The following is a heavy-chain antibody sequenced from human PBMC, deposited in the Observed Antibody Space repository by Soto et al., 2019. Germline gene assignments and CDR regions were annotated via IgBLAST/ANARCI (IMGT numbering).Heavy chain of an antibody. Sequence: QVPLVESGGGLVKPGGSLRLSCAASGFTFSDYYMSWIRQAPGKGLEWVSYISSSSSYTNYADSVKGRFTISRDNAXNXXYLQMNSLRAEDTAVYYCARARVGATIAYYYGMDVWGQGTTVTVSS. CDR2: ISSSSSYT. J-gene: IGHJ6*02. CDR3: ARARVGATIAYYYGMDV. CDR1: GFTFSDYY. V-gene: IGHV3-11*05. D-gene: IGHD1-26*01.